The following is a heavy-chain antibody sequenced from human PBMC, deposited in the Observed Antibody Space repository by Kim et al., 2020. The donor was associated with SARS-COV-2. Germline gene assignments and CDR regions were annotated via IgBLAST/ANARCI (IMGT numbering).Heavy chain of an antibody. CDR1: GFTFSSYW. D-gene: IGHD6-13*01. V-gene: IGHV3-74*01. CDR2: INSDGSST. J-gene: IGHJ4*02. Sequence: GGSLRLSCAASGFTFSSYWMHWVRQAPGKGLVWVSRINSDGSSTSYADSVKGRFTISRDNAKNTLYMQMNSLRAEDTAVYYCARVVSSSWYWGIGMGDNFDYWGQGTLVTVSS. CDR3: ARVVSSSWYWGIGMGDNFDY.